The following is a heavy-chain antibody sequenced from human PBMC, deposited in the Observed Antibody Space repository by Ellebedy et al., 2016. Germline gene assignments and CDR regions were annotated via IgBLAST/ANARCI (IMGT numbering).Heavy chain of an antibody. CDR1: GYTFTRYA. D-gene: IGHD3-10*01. CDR3: ARGSAEGRAFDY. CDR2: INGGNGKT. J-gene: IGHJ4*02. Sequence: ASVKVSCKTSGYTFTRYATHWVRQAPGQRLEWMGWINGGNGKTKYSEKFQDRVTITGDTPASTAYMELSRLTSEDTAVYYCARGSAEGRAFDYWGQGTLVTVSS. V-gene: IGHV1-3*01.